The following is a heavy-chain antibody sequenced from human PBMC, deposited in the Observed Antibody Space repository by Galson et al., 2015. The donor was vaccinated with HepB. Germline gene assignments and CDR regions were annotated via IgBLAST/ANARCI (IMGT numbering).Heavy chain of an antibody. CDR2: IRYDGSNK. J-gene: IGHJ3*02. D-gene: IGHD5-12*01. Sequence: SLRLSCAASGFTFSSYGMHWVRQAPGKGLEWVAFIRYDGSNKYYADSVKGRFTISRDNSKNTLYLQMNSLRAEDTAVYYCAKDVANSGYDFAFDIWGQGTMVTVSS. V-gene: IGHV3-30*02. CDR1: GFTFSSYG. CDR3: AKDVANSGYDFAFDI.